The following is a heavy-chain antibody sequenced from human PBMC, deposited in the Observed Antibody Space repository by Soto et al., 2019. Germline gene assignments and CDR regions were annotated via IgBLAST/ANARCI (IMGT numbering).Heavy chain of an antibody. Sequence: SETLSLTCAVYGGSFSGYYWSWIRQPPGKGLEWIGEINHSGSTNYNPSLKSRVTISVDTSKNQFSLKLSSVAAADTAVYYCARDKEIAAAAVSYYGTEVWGQGTTVTVSS. D-gene: IGHD6-13*01. J-gene: IGHJ6*02. V-gene: IGHV4-34*01. CDR1: GGSFSGYY. CDR3: ARDKEIAAAAVSYYGTEV. CDR2: INHSGST.